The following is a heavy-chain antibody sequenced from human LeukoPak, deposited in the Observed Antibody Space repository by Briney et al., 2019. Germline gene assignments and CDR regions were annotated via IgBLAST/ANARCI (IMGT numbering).Heavy chain of an antibody. Sequence: GGSLRLSCAASGSTFSSYWMSWIRQAPGQGLEWVSVLYSSGYTKYADSVKGRFSISRDTSENTLSLHMNSLRAEDSAVYYCAAKGNGYTGTYVFAHWGRGTLVTVSS. CDR1: GSTFSSYW. J-gene: IGHJ4*02. CDR3: AAKGNGYTGTYVFAH. CDR2: LYSSGYT. V-gene: IGHV3-66*01. D-gene: IGHD5-12*01.